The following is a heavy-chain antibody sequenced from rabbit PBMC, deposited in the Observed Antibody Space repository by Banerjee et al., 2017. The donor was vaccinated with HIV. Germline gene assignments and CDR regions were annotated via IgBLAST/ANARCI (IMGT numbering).Heavy chain of an antibody. D-gene: IGHD4-1*01. CDR1: AFSFSNKYV. J-gene: IGHJ4*01. CDR3: AREDYSRGWGGWDL. Sequence: QEQLEESGGDLVKPEGSLTLTCTASAFSFSNKYVMCWVRQAPGKGLEWIACINTSSGNTVYATWAKGRFTISKTSSTTVTLQMTSLTAADTATYFCAREDYSRGWGGWDLWGQGTLVTVS. V-gene: IGHV1S45*01. CDR2: INTSSGNT.